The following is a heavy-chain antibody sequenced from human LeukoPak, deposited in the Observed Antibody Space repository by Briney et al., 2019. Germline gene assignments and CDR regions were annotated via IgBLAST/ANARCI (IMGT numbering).Heavy chain of an antibody. CDR3: AELGITMIGGV. V-gene: IGHV3-48*03. CDR2: ISSSGSTI. D-gene: IGHD3-10*02. Sequence: GGSLRLSCAASGFTFSSYETNWVRQAPGKGLEWVSYISSSGSTIYYADSVKGRFAISRDNAKNSLYLQMNSLRAEDTAVYYCAELGITMIGGVWGKGTTVTISS. J-gene: IGHJ6*04. CDR1: GFTFSSYE.